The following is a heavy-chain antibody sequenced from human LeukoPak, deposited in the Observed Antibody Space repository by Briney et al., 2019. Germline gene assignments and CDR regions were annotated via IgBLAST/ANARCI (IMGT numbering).Heavy chain of an antibody. V-gene: IGHV4-59*02. J-gene: IGHJ4*02. CDR3: TRGTREPDF. Sequence: SETLSLTCTVSGDSVSHYYWNCLPQPPGKALELIGYISNNGDSNYNPSLKRRVTMSLDTSKNQPSLRLTSVTAADTAVYFCTRGTREPDFWGQGTLVTVSS. CDR2: ISNNGDS. CDR1: GDSVSHYY. D-gene: IGHD5-24*01.